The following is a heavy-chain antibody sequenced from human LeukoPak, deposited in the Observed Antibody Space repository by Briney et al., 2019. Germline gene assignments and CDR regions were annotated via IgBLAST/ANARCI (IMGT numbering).Heavy chain of an antibody. CDR1: GFTFGDYA. CDR2: IRSKAYGGTT. V-gene: IGHV3-49*04. D-gene: IGHD4-4*01. CDR3: TRVPGPTETTSVNWFVP. Sequence: GGSLRLSCTASGFTFGDYAMSWVRQAPGKGLEWVGFIRSKAYGGTTDYAASVKGRFTISRDDSKSIAYLQMNSLNTEDTAVYYCTRVPGPTETTSVNWFVPWGEGTLVTVSS. J-gene: IGHJ5*02.